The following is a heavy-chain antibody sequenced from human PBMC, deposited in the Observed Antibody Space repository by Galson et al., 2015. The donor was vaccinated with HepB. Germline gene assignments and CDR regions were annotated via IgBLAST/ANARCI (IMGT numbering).Heavy chain of an antibody. V-gene: IGHV1-24*01. Sequence: SVKVSCKVSGYSLTESSMHWVRQAPGKGLEWMGGFEPEDGKTIYAQKFQGRVTMTEDTSTDTAYMELSSLRSEDTAVYYCATAVDTPMIYRDGTDVWGQGTTVTASS. CDR1: GYSLTESS. J-gene: IGHJ6*02. CDR3: ATAVDTPMIYRDGTDV. CDR2: FEPEDGKT. D-gene: IGHD5-18*01.